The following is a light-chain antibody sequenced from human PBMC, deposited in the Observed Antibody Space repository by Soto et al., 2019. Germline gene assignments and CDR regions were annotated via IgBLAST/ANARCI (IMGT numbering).Light chain of an antibody. CDR2: DAS. CDR3: QQRSTPT. V-gene: IGKV3-11*01. CDR1: QSVSSY. Sequence: EIVLTQSPATLSLSPGERATLSCRASQSVSSYLAWYQQKPGQAPRLLIYDASNRATGIPARFSGSGSGTDFTLTSSSLEPADFAVYYCQQRSTPTFGQGTRLEIK. J-gene: IGKJ5*01.